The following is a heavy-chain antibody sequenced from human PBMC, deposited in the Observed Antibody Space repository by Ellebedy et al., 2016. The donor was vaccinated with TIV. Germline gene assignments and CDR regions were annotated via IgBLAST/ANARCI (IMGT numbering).Heavy chain of an antibody. CDR1: GYTFTSYG. D-gene: IGHD5-18*01. CDR3: ARVYAVDTAMVNDY. CDR2: ISAYNGNT. Sequence: ASVKVSXXASGYTFTSYGISWVRQAPGQGLEWMGWISAYNGNTNYAQKLQGRVTMTTDTSTSTAYMELRSLRSDDTAVYYCARVYAVDTAMVNDYWGQGTLVTVSS. V-gene: IGHV1-18*01. J-gene: IGHJ4*02.